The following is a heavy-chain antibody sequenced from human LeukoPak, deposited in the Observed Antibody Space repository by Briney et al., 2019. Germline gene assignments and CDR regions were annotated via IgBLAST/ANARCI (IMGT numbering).Heavy chain of an antibody. CDR2: ISYDGSNK. V-gene: IGHV3-30*03. CDR1: GFTFSNYG. CDR3: ARGFGSGWYEDYYYYYMDV. D-gene: IGHD6-19*01. Sequence: GRSLRLSCAASGFTFSNYGMHWVRQAPGKGLEWVAVISYDGSNKYYADSVKGRFTISRDNSKNTLYLQMNSLRAEDTAVYYCARGFGSGWYEDYYYYYMDVWGKGTTVTISS. J-gene: IGHJ6*03.